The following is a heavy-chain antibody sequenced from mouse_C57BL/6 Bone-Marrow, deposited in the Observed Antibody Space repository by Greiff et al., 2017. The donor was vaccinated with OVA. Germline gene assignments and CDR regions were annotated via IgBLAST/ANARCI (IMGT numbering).Heavy chain of an antibody. CDR3: AINGGLYYFDY. CDR1: GYTFTSYW. J-gene: IGHJ2*01. CDR2: IDPSDSYT. D-gene: IGHD1-1*02. V-gene: IGHV1-59*01. Sequence: QVQLQQPGAELVRPGTSVKLSCKASGYTFTSYWMHWVKQRPGQGLEWIGVIDPSDSYTNYNQKFKGKATLTVDTSSSTAYMQLSSLTSEDSAVYYCAINGGLYYFDYWGQGTTLTVSS.